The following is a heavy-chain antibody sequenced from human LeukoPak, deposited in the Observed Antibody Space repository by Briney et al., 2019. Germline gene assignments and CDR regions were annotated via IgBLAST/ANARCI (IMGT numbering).Heavy chain of an antibody. CDR1: GFIFGDYA. D-gene: IGHD3-16*02. J-gene: IGHJ4*02. CDR3: AKASSDYVWGTYRPFDY. V-gene: IGHV3-9*01. CDR2: IDWNSNGI. Sequence: GGPLRLSCAASGFIFGDYAMHWVRQAPGKGLEWVSGIDWNSNGIGYGDSVKGRFTISRDNAKNSLYLQMNSLRAEDTAVYYCAKASSDYVWGTYRPFDYWGQGTLVTVSS.